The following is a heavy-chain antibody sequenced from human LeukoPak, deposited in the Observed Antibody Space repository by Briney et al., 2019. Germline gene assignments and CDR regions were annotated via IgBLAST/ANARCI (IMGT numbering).Heavy chain of an antibody. CDR2: ISGTGGST. CDR3: AKDALPPDY. CDR1: RLTFSNYA. V-gene: IGHV3-23*01. Sequence: GESLRLSCAASRLTFSNYALSWVRQAPGKGLEWVSSISGTGGSTYYTDSVKGRFTISRDNSKSTLYLQLNSLRAEDTAVYFCAKDALPPDYWGQGTLVTVSS. J-gene: IGHJ4*02.